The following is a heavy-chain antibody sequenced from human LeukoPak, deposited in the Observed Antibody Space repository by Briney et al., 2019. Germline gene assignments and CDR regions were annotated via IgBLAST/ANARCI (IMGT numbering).Heavy chain of an antibody. Sequence: SETLSLTCAVCGGSFSGYYWSWIRQPPGKGLEWIGEINHSGSTNYNPSLKSRVTISVDTSKNQFSLKLSSVTGADTAVYYCARVGYCSSTSCYRPYYYYSGMDVWGPGTTVTVSS. V-gene: IGHV4-34*01. CDR1: GGSFSGYY. D-gene: IGHD2-2*01. CDR2: INHSGST. CDR3: ARVGYCSSTSCYRPYYYYSGMDV. J-gene: IGHJ6*02.